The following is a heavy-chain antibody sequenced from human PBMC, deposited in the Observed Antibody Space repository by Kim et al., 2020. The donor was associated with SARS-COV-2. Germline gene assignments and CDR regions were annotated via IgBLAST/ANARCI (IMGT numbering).Heavy chain of an antibody. CDR2: IDPSDSYT. J-gene: IGHJ4*02. D-gene: IGHD3-22*01. CDR3: ARLVNPPYDSSGYYYSLYYFDY. CDR1: GYSFTSYW. V-gene: IGHV5-10-1*01. Sequence: GESLKISCKGSGYSFTSYWISWVRQMPGKGLEWMGRIDPSDSYTNYSPSFQGHVTISADKSISTAYLQWSSLKASDTAMYYCARLVNPPYDSSGYYYSLYYFDYWGQGTLVTVSS.